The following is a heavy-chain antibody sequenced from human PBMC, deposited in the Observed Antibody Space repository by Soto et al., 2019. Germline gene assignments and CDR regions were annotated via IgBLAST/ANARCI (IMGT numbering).Heavy chain of an antibody. V-gene: IGHV1-69*13. D-gene: IGHD5-18*01. J-gene: IGHJ4*02. Sequence: SVKVSCKASGGTFSSYAISWVRQAPGQGLEWMGGIIPIFGTANYAQKFQGRVTITADESTSTAYMELSSLRSEDTAVYYCATEYSYGDCYFDYWGQGTLVTVSS. CDR1: GGTFSSYA. CDR2: IIPIFGTA. CDR3: ATEYSYGDCYFDY.